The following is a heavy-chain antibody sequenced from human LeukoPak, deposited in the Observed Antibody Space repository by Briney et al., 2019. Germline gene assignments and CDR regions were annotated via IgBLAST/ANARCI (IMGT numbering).Heavy chain of an antibody. J-gene: IGHJ6*03. CDR3: ARDTAIFRVVYYYYYMDV. D-gene: IGHD5-18*01. V-gene: IGHV4-39*07. CDR1: GGSISSSSYY. Sequence: SETLSLTCTVSGGSISSSSYYWGWIRQPPGKGLEWIGSIYYSGSTYYNPPLKSRVTISVDTSKNQFSLKLSSVTAADTAVYYCARDTAIFRVVYYYYYMDVWGKGTTVTVSS. CDR2: IYYSGST.